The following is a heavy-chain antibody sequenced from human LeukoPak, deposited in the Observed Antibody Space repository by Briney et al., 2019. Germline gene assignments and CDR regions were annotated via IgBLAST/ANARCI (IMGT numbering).Heavy chain of an antibody. V-gene: IGHV3-23*01. CDR1: GFTFSSYA. J-gene: IGHJ5*01. D-gene: IGHD6-19*01. CDR3: APLPQRRESSGWYAS. CDR2: ISGSGGST. Sequence: QPGGSLRLSCAASGFTFSSYAMSWVRQAPGKGLEWVSAISGSGGSTYYADSVKGRFTISRDNSKNTLYLQMNSLRAEDTAVYYCAPLPQRRESSGWYASWGQGTLVTVSS.